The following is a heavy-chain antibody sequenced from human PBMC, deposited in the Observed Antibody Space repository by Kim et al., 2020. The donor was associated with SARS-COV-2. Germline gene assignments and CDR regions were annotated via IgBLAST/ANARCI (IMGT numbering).Heavy chain of an antibody. CDR2: INHSGST. Sequence: SETLSLTCAVYGGSFSGYYWSWIRQPPGKGLEWIGEINHSGSTNYNPSLKSRVTISVDTSKNQFSLKLSSVTAADTAVYYCARESLWGGSPWFDPWGQGTLVTVSS. J-gene: IGHJ5*02. V-gene: IGHV4-34*01. D-gene: IGHD7-27*01. CDR3: ARESLWGGSPWFDP. CDR1: GGSFSGYY.